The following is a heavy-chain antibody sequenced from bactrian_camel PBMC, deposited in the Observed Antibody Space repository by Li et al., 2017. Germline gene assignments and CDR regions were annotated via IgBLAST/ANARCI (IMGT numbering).Heavy chain of an antibody. CDR2: IDDDGRT. CDR1: AYTSISSIKG. Sequence: HVQLVESGGGSVQAGGSLRLSCAASAYTSISSIKGWFRLLRMGWFRQAPGKEREGVATIDDDGRTSYLQSVKGRFTISKANAKSTLYLQMNSLELEDTALYHCATRMSWEGGYCLGQVLGNYWGQGTQVTVS. CDR3: ATRMSWEGGYCLGQVLGNY. J-gene: IGHJ4*01. V-gene: IGHV3S53*01. D-gene: IGHD1*01.